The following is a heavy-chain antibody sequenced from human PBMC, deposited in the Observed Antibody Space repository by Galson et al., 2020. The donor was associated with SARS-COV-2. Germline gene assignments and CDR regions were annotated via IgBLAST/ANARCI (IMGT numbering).Heavy chain of an antibody. CDR2: IGPGGDT. J-gene: IGHJ1*01. D-gene: IGHD6-19*01. CDR3: AKEAGTGWATDYFQH. CDR1: GFTFQNYA. V-gene: IGHV3-23*02. Sequence: GESLKISCATSGFTFQNYAMGWVRQAPGKGLEWVSLIGPGGDTYYEDSVEGRFTISRDNLRNTLFLQMNSLRVDDTAVYYCAKEAGTGWATDYFQHWGKGTLVTVSS.